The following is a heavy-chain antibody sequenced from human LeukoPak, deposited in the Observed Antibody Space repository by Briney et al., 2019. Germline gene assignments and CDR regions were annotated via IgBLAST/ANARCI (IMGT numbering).Heavy chain of an antibody. Sequence: SVTVSCTASGGTFSSYAISWVRQAPGQGLEWMGGIIPIFGTANYAQKFQGRVTITADESTSTAYMELSSLRSEDTAVYYCAVIAAADDFDYWGQGTLVTVSS. J-gene: IGHJ4*02. D-gene: IGHD6-13*01. CDR3: AVIAAADDFDY. CDR1: GGTFSSYA. CDR2: IIPIFGTA. V-gene: IGHV1-69*13.